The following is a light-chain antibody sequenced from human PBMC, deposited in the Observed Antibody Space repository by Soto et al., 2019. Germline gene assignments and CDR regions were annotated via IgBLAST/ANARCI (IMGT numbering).Light chain of an antibody. CDR1: LSVSSN. Sequence: EIVMTQSPATLSVSPGERATLSCRASLSVSSNLAWYQQKPGQTPRLLIYGASTRAIGIPARFSGSGSGTEFTLTISSLQSEDFAVYYCQQYNKWLWTFGQGTNVEI. J-gene: IGKJ1*01. CDR3: QQYNKWLWT. V-gene: IGKV3-15*01. CDR2: GAS.